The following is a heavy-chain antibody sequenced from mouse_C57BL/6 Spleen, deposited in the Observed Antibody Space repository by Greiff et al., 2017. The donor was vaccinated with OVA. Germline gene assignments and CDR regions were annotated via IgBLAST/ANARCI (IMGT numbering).Heavy chain of an antibody. D-gene: IGHD2-4*01. CDR2: IDPEDGDT. CDR3: TSDYDDDGGFDY. CDR1: GFNITDYY. Sequence: EVKLQESGAELVRPGASVKLSCTASGFNITDYYMHWVKQRPEQGLEWIGRIDPEDGDTEYAPKFQGKATMTADTSSNTAYLQLSSLTSEDTAVYYCTSDYDDDGGFDYWGQGTTLTVSS. V-gene: IGHV14-1*01. J-gene: IGHJ2*01.